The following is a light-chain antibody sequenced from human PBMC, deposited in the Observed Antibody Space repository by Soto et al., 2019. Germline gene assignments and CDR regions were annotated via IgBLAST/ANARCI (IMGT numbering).Light chain of an antibody. J-gene: IGKJ2*01. CDR3: QLTDSWRRS. Sequence: DIVLTQYPATLSVSPGERATLSCWASKSVSIYLAWYQQKPGQAPRLLIYDASNRASGIPARFSGSGAQTAFTLTINSVEPDDSAVYYCQLTDSWRRSFGQGTKLEI. CDR2: DAS. V-gene: IGKV3D-11*02. CDR1: KSVSIY.